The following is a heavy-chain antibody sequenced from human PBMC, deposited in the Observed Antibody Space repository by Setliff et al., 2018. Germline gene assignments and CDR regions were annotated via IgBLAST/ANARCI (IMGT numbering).Heavy chain of an antibody. D-gene: IGHD3-10*01. Sequence: SETLSLTCAVYGGSFSTYYWTWIRQPPGKGLEWIGEINHSGSTNYNPSLKSRVTISVDTSKNQFSLKLSSVTAADTAVYYCARTSGSLHMEYYFDYWGQGTLVTVSS. J-gene: IGHJ4*02. CDR2: INHSGST. V-gene: IGHV4-34*01. CDR3: ARTSGSLHMEYYFDY. CDR1: GGSFSTYY.